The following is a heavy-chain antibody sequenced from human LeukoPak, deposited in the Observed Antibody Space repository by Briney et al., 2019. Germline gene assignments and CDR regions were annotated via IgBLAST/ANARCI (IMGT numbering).Heavy chain of an antibody. CDR2: ISWDGGRT. CDR3: AKDKYGSGWYLIDY. J-gene: IGHJ4*02. Sequence: PGGSLRLSCAASGFTFDDYTMDWVRQAPGKGLEWVSLISWDGGRTYYADSVKGRFTISRDNSKNSLYLQMNSLRTEDTALYYCAKDKYGSGWYLIDYWGQGTLVTVSS. CDR1: GFTFDDYT. D-gene: IGHD6-19*01. V-gene: IGHV3-43*01.